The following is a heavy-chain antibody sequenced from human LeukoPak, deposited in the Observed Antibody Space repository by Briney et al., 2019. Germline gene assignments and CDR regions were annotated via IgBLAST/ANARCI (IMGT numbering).Heavy chain of an antibody. D-gene: IGHD1-26*01. CDR1: GGSISSGSYY. CDR3: ARSRVGARAFDI. CDR2: IYTSGST. Sequence: TSETLSLTCTVSGGSISSGSYYWSWIRQPAGKGLEWIGRIYTSGSTNYNPSLKSRVTISVDTSKNQSSLKLSSVTAADTAVYYCARSRVGARAFDIWGQGTMVTVSS. J-gene: IGHJ3*02. V-gene: IGHV4-61*02.